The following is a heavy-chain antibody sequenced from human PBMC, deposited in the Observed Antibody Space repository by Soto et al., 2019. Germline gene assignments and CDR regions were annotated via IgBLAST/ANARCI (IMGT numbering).Heavy chain of an antibody. CDR2: IRGSGDIK. Sequence: EVQLLESGGHLVQPGRSLRLSCAGSAFTFSSDSMSWVRQAPGKGLRWVSAIRGSGDIKYYADSVKGRFTISRNNSKDTMYLQMDSLRAEDTAIYYCAKDWRTTVASPEYFQHWGQGTLVTVSS. CDR1: AFTFSSDS. J-gene: IGHJ1*01. V-gene: IGHV3-23*01. D-gene: IGHD4-17*01. CDR3: AKDWRTTVASPEYFQH.